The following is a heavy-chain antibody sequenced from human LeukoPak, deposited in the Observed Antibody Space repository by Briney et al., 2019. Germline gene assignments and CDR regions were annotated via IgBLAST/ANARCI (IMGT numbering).Heavy chain of an antibody. CDR3: AREAVMPVAPVKIGTSDRPLYEYYGLDV. J-gene: IGHJ6*02. Sequence: PGGSLRLSCAASGFTITTNYMNWVRQAPGKGLEWVSVIYGDDETNYADSVKGRFTISRVNSKNTLYLQMNSLRADDTAVYYCAREAVMPVAPVKIGTSDRPLYEYYGLDVWGQGTTVTVS. V-gene: IGHV3-53*01. CDR2: IYGDDET. CDR1: GFTITTNY. D-gene: IGHD1/OR15-1a*01.